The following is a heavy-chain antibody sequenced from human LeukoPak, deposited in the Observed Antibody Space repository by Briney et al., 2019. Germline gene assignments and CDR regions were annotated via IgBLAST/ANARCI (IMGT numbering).Heavy chain of an antibody. CDR1: GGTFSSYA. CDR3: AREPESGAPDY. V-gene: IGHV1-69*04. CDR2: IIPIFGIA. Sequence: SVKVSCKASGGTFSSYAISWVRQAPGQGLEWMGRIIPIFGIANYAQKFQGRVTITADKSTSTTYMELSSLRSEDTAVYYCAREPESGAPDYWGQGTLVTVSS. D-gene: IGHD3-10*01. J-gene: IGHJ4*02.